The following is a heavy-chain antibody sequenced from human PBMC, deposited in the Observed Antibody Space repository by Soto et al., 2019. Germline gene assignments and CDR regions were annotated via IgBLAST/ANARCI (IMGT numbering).Heavy chain of an antibody. CDR2: ISWNSGSI. V-gene: IGHV3-9*01. CDR1: GFTFHDYA. D-gene: IGHD2-15*01. CDR3: TKGYMRFCSGGSCFGVFEY. Sequence: EVQLVESGGRLVQPGRSLRLSCAASGFTFHDYAMHWVRQAPGKGLEWVSGISWNSGSIGYADSVKGRFTISRDNATNSLSLLMTSLRPEDTAFSYCTKGYMRFCSGGSCFGVFEYCGQGTLVTVSS. J-gene: IGHJ4*02.